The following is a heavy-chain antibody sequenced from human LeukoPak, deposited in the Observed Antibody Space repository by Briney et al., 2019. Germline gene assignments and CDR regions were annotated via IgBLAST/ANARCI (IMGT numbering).Heavy chain of an antibody. CDR2: IDYAGNT. V-gene: IGHV4-39*02. Sequence: SETLSLTCSVSGGSISSGNYHWGWIRQPPGKGLEWIASIDYAGNTYYNPSLKSRVTISVDTSKNHFSLKLKSVTAADTTVYYCARRSKTYTGTYQMPFDYWGQGTLVAVSS. CDR1: GGSISSGNYH. J-gene: IGHJ4*02. D-gene: IGHD1-26*01. CDR3: ARRSKTYTGTYQMPFDY.